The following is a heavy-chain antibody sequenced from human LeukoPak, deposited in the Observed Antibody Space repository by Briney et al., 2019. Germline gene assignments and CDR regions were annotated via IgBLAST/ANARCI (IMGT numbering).Heavy chain of an antibody. J-gene: IGHJ4*02. CDR2: IYPNSDTT. CDR1: GYTFSSFD. Sequence: ASVKVSCKASGYTFSSFDLNWVRQATGQGLEWMGWIYPNSDTTVSAQKFQGRLTLTRNTSTSTAYMGLSSLTSDDTAVYYCVRSVAGQGYWGQGTLVTVSS. V-gene: IGHV1-8*01. CDR3: VRSVAGQGY. D-gene: IGHD6-19*01.